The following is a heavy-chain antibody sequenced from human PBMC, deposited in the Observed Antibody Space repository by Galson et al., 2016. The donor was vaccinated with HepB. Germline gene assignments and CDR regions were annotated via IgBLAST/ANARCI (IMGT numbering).Heavy chain of an antibody. CDR3: ARLLLWFGEFNDYKYYGMDV. CDR2: IIPPFGTA. D-gene: IGHD3-10*01. Sequence: KVSCKASGGTFSTYAISWVRQAPGHGLEWMGGIIPPFGTADYAQRIQGRVTITADETTSTAYMEPSSLRSEDTAVYYCARLLLWFGEFNDYKYYGMDVWGQWTTVTVSS. CDR1: GGTFSTYA. J-gene: IGHJ6*02. V-gene: IGHV1-69*01.